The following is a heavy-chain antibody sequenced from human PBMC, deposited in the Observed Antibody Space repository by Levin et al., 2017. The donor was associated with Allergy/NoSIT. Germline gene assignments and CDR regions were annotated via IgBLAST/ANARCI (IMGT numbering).Heavy chain of an antibody. J-gene: IGHJ5*02. V-gene: IGHV3-48*01. Sequence: GGSLRLSCAASGFTFSSYSMNWVRQAPGKGLEWVSYISSSSSTIYYADSVKGRFTISRDNAKNSLYLQMNSLRAEDTAVYYCARDGGPPEGIAAWFDPWGQGTLVTVSS. CDR1: GFTFSSYS. CDR2: ISSSSSTI. CDR3: ARDGGPPEGIAAWFDP. D-gene: IGHD3-16*01.